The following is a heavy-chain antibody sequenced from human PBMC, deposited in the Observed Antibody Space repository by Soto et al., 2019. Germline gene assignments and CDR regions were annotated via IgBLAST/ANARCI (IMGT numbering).Heavy chain of an antibody. V-gene: IGHV1-69*04. CDR3: ARELGYCSGGSSPENFDY. D-gene: IGHD2-15*01. CDR1: GGTFSSYT. CDR2: IIPILGIA. J-gene: IGHJ4*02. Sequence: ASVKVSCKASGGTFSSYTISWVRQAPGQGLEWMGRIIPILGIANYAQKFQGRVTITADKSTSTAYMELSSLRSEDTAVYYCARELGYCSGGSSPENFDYWGQGTLVTVSS.